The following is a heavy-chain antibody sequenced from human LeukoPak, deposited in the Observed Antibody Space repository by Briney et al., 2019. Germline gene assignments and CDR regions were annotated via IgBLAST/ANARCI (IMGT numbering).Heavy chain of an antibody. D-gene: IGHD2-21*02. CDR3: ASRNQYCGGDCFGAFDI. CDR2: ISCSGSYI. V-gene: IGHV3-21*01. CDR1: GFTLSRYR. Sequence: PGGALRLSCGASGFTLSRYRKNWVRQAPGKGLEWVASISCSGSYIYYADSVKGRFTIPRDNAQDSLYLQMNSLRAEDTAVYYCASRNQYCGGDCFGAFDIWGQGTMVTVSS. J-gene: IGHJ3*02.